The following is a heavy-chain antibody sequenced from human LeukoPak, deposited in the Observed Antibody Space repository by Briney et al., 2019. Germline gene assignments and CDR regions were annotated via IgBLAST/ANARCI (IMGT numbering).Heavy chain of an antibody. J-gene: IGHJ5*02. V-gene: IGHV4-4*09. CDR3: ARRVISEFSIDKGNWLDP. CDR2: IFSSGST. CDR1: GGSISNYY. D-gene: IGHD3-3*02. Sequence: SETLSLTCTVSGGSISNYYWNWIRQSPGKGLEWIGYIFSSGSTHHNPSLTSRISLSVDTSKNQFSLKLRSVTAADTAVYYCARRVISEFSIDKGNWLDPWGQGTLVTVSS.